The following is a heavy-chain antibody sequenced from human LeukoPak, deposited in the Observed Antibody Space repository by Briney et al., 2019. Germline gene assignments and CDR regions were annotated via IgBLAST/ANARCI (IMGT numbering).Heavy chain of an antibody. CDR3: ARRAVAYSSSWYSRAFDI. CDR2: INHSGST. Sequence: PSETLSLTCAVYGGSFSGYYWSWIRQPPGKGLEWIGEINHSGSTNYNPSLKSRVTISVDTSKNQFSLKLSSVTAADTAVYYCARRAVAYSSSWYSRAFDIWGQGTMVTVSS. V-gene: IGHV4-34*01. J-gene: IGHJ3*02. D-gene: IGHD6-13*01. CDR1: GGSFSGYY.